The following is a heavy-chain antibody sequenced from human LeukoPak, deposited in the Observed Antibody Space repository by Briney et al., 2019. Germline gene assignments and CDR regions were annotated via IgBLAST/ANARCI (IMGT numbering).Heavy chain of an antibody. J-gene: IGHJ4*02. V-gene: IGHV3-11*01. CDR1: GFNFSDYY. CDR3: VRGKRRFDF. Sequence: GGSLRLSCAASGFNFSDYYMSWIRQSPGKGLERVSYISNRGYSKYYADSMKGRFTISRDNANNSLSLQMNSLRAEDTAVYYCVRGKRRFDFWGQGTLVTVSS. CDR2: ISNRGYSK.